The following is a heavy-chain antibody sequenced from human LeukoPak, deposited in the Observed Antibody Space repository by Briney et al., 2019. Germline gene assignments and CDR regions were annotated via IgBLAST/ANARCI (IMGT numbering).Heavy chain of an antibody. V-gene: IGHV3-7*01. J-gene: IGHJ4*02. CDR1: GFTFSNYG. Sequence: GSLRLSCAAFGFTFSNYGMSWVRQAPGKGLEWVANIKQDGSEKYYVDSVKGRFTISRDNAKNSLYLQMNSLRAEDTAVYYCARDFYGDYEAYFDYWGQGTLVTVSS. D-gene: IGHD4-17*01. CDR2: IKQDGSEK. CDR3: ARDFYGDYEAYFDY.